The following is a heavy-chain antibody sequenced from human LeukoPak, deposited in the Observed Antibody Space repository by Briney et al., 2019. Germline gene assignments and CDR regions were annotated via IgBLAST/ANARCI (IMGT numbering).Heavy chain of an antibody. CDR3: ARHDQATVTTVDY. J-gene: IGHJ4*02. D-gene: IGHD4-17*01. CDR1: GFTFSDYY. V-gene: IGHV3-11*04. Sequence: GGSLRLSCAASGFTFSDYYMSWIRQAPGKGLEWVSYISSSGSTIYYADSVKGRFTISRDNAKNTLFLQMNSLRAEDTAVYYCARHDQATVTTVDYWGQGTLVTVSS. CDR2: ISSSGSTI.